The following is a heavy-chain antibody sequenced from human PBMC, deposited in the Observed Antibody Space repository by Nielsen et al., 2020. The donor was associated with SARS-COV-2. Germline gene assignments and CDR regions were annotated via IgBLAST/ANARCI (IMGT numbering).Heavy chain of an antibody. V-gene: IGHV4-4*02. CDR2: VSHSGSI. CDR3: ARTILPNWDYRAYDY. CDR1: GGSFSSNDW. D-gene: IGHD1-7*01. J-gene: IGHJ4*02. Sequence: SETLSLTCAVSGGSFSSNDWWPWVRQSPGTGLEWLGEVSHSGSINYNPSLKSRVTLSMDTSKMQFSLELRSVTAADTAVYYCARTILPNWDYRAYDYWGQGALVTVSS.